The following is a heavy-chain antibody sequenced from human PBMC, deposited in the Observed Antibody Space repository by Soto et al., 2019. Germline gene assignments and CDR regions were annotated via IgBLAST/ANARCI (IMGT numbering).Heavy chain of an antibody. J-gene: IGHJ4*02. CDR2: IWYDGSNK. V-gene: IGHV3-33*01. D-gene: IGHD3-10*01. CDR1: GFTFSSYG. CDR3: ARDRVGYYYGSGSYNY. Sequence: ESGGGVVQPGRSLRLSCAASGFTFSSYGMHWVRQAPGKGLEWVAVIWYDGSNKYYADSVKGRFTISRDNSKNTLYLQMNSLRAEDTAVYYCARDRVGYYYGSGSYNYWGQGTLVTVSS.